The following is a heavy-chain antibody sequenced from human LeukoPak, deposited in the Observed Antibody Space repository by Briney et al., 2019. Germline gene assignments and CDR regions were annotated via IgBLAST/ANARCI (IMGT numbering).Heavy chain of an antibody. V-gene: IGHV4-34*01. D-gene: IGHD6-19*01. Sequence: KPSETLSLTCAVYGGPYSGYYWSWIRQPPGKGLEWIGEINHSGSTNYNPSLKSRVTISVDTSKNQFSLKLSSVTAADTAVYYCARGSEPEVDGALDYWGQGTLVTVSS. CDR1: GGPYSGYY. CDR3: ARGSEPEVDGALDY. CDR2: INHSGST. J-gene: IGHJ4*02.